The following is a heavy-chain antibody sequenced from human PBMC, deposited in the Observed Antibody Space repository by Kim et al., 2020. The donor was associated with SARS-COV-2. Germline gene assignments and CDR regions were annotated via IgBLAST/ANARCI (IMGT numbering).Heavy chain of an antibody. CDR2: IWYDGSKK. J-gene: IGHJ4*02. CDR3: VKNNGGVRFYFEY. CDR1: GFAFSNSG. V-gene: IGHV3-33*06. Sequence: GGSLRLSCAASGFAFSNSGMHWVRQAPGKGLEWVAVIWYDGSKKYYGDSVKGRFTISRDNSKNTLYLQMDSLRAEDTAVYYCVKNNGGVRFYFEYWGQGALVTVSS. D-gene: IGHD2-8*02.